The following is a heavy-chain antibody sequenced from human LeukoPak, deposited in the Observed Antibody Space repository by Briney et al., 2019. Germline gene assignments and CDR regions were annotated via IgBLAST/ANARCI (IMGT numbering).Heavy chain of an antibody. D-gene: IGHD2-2*02. CDR1: GFTFSSYG. Sequence: GGSLRLSCAASGFTFSSYGMHWVRQAPGKGLEWVAVISYDGSNKYYADFVKGRFTISRDNSKNTLYLQMNSLRAEDTAVYYCAKKRGLYCSSTSCYTSSKGIDYWGQGTLVTVSS. CDR2: ISYDGSNK. V-gene: IGHV3-30*18. CDR3: AKKRGLYCSSTSCYTSSKGIDY. J-gene: IGHJ4*02.